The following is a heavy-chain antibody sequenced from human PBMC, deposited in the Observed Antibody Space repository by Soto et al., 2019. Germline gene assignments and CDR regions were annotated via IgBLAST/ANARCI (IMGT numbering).Heavy chain of an antibody. J-gene: IGHJ4*02. CDR1: GFTFSTYS. CDR2: ISSTSTYI. V-gene: IGHV3-21*01. CDR3: ARETAGYTSTSAFDY. D-gene: IGHD2-2*02. Sequence: VGSLRLSCAASGFTFSTYSMNWVRQAPGKGLEWVSSISSTSTYIYYADSLKGRFTISRDNTKNSLYLQINSLRDDDTAVYYCARETAGYTSTSAFDYWGQRALVTVSS.